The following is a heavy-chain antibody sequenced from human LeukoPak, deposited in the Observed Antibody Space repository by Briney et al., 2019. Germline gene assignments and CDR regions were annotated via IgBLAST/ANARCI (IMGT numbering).Heavy chain of an antibody. Sequence: ASVKVSCKASGYTFTDYYMNWVRQAPGQGLEWMGWINPNSGGTNYAQKLQGRVTLTRDTSISTTYMELSRLKSDDTAMYYCARGGSPIFYYYMDVWGEGTTVTISS. D-gene: IGHD2-2*01. CDR3: ARGGSPIFYYYMDV. CDR1: GYTFTDYY. J-gene: IGHJ6*03. V-gene: IGHV1-2*02. CDR2: INPNSGGT.